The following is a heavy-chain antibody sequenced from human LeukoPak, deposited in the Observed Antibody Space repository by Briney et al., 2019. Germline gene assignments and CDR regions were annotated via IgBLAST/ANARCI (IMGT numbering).Heavy chain of an antibody. D-gene: IGHD4-17*01. Sequence: SETLSLTCIVSGGSFSSYYWSWIRQPPGKGLEWIGDINHSGSTNYNPSLKSRVTISVDTSKNQFSLKLSSVTAADTAVYYCARDRDDYGDYAFDPWGQGTLVTVSS. J-gene: IGHJ5*02. CDR3: ARDRDDYGDYAFDP. V-gene: IGHV4-59*12. CDR2: INHSGST. CDR1: GGSFSSYY.